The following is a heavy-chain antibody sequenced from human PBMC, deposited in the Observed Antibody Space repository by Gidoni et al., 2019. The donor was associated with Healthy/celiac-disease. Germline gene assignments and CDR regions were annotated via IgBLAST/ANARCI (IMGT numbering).Heavy chain of an antibody. D-gene: IGHD2-2*01. CDR2: IYYSGST. CDR3: ARAQYIVVVPAASDAFDI. V-gene: IGHV4-39*07. CDR1: GGSISSSSYY. Sequence: QLQRQESGPVLVKPSETLSLTCPVAGGSISSSSYYWGWLRPPPGKGLEWIGSIYYSGSTSYKPSLKSRVTISVDTSKNQFSLKLSSVTAADTAVYYCARAQYIVVVPAASDAFDIWGQGTMVTVSS. J-gene: IGHJ3*02.